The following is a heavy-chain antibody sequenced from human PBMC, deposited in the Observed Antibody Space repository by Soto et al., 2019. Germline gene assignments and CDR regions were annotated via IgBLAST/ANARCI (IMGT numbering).Heavy chain of an antibody. Sequence: KGLEWVAFIRDDVSNKYYADSVKGRFTISRDNAKNSLFLQMNSLRPEDTALYYCFFQAEDGIRDTVPVSAFLLNRSSDL. CDR2: IRDDVSNK. CDR3: FFQAEDGIRDTVPVSAFLLNRSSDL. D-gene: IGHD2-15*01. V-gene: IGHV3-30*02. J-gene: IGHJ2*01.